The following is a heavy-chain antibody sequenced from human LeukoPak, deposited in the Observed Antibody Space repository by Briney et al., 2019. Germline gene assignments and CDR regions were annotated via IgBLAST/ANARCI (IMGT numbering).Heavy chain of an antibody. D-gene: IGHD6-13*01. J-gene: IGHJ5*02. CDR1: GGSISSYY. Sequence: SETLSLTCTVSGGSISSYYWSWIRQPPGKGLEWIGYIYYGGSTNYNPSLKSRVTITVDTSKNPFSLKLSSVTAADTSVYYCARGPQQLVWGWFDPWGQGTLVTVSS. CDR3: ARGPQQLVWGWFDP. V-gene: IGHV4-59*01. CDR2: IYYGGST.